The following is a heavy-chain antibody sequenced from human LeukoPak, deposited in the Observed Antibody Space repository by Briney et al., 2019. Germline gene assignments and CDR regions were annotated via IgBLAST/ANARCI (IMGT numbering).Heavy chain of an antibody. J-gene: IGHJ4*02. V-gene: IGHV3-11*01. CDR3: ARASSSSWAPYFDY. CDR2: ISSSGSTI. D-gene: IGHD6-13*01. CDR1: GGSFSGYY. Sequence: LSLTCAVYGGSFSGYYWSWIRQAPGKGLEWVSYISSSGSTIYYADSVKGRFTISRDNAKNSLYLQMNSLRAEGTAVYYCARASSSSWAPYFDYWGQGTLVTVSS.